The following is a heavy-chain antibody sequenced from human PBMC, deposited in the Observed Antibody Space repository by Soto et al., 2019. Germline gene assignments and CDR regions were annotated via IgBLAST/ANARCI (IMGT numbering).Heavy chain of an antibody. CDR3: AASYGSGYRAFDY. Sequence: QVQLVQSGTEVKKPGSSVKVSCKASGDTFSFYTIXXXXXXXXXGXEWVGRINHIVSMSNYAQKFQGRVSXTADXXXXTAXMXLXXXXXXXTXXYFCAASYGSGYRAFDYWGQGALVIVSS. J-gene: IGHJ4*02. V-gene: IGHV1-69*02. D-gene: IGHD3-10*01. CDR2: INHIVSMS. CDR1: GDTFSFYT.